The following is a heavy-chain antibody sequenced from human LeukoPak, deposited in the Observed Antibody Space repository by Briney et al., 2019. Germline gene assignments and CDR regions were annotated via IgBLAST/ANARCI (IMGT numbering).Heavy chain of an antibody. J-gene: IGHJ4*02. CDR3: ARDYSREYSSTSGRSPVGY. Sequence: WVRQAPGKGLEWIGSIYYSGSTYYNPSLKTRVTISVDTSKNQFSLKLSSVTAADTAVYYCARDYSREYSSTSGRSPVGYWGQGTLVTVSS. CDR2: IYYSGST. V-gene: IGHV4-39*07. D-gene: IGHD6-6*01.